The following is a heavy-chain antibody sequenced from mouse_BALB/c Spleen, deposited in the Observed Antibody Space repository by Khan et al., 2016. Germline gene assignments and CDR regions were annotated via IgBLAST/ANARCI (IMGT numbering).Heavy chain of an antibody. CDR3: ASDGYKYDGGYYYAMDY. D-gene: IGHD2-14*01. J-gene: IGHJ4*01. CDR1: GYSITSGYY. Sequence: EVQLQESGPGLVKPSQSLSLTCSVTGYSITSGYYWNWIRQFPGNKLEWMGYISYDGSNNYNPSLKNRISITRATSKNQFFLKLNSVTTEDTATYYCASDGYKYDGGYYYAMDYWGQGTSVTVSS. V-gene: IGHV3-6*02. CDR2: ISYDGSN.